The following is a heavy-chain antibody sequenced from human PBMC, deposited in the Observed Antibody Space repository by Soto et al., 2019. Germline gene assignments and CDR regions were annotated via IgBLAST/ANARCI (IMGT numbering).Heavy chain of an antibody. V-gene: IGHV3-74*01. CDR1: GFTFSNYW. CDR3: ARFRGDAFDI. CDR2: ISPDGTIP. Sequence: EVQLVESGGGLVQPGGSLRLSCAVSGFTFSNYWMHWVRQAPGKGLVWVSTISPDGTIPDYTDSVKGRLAISRDNAKSTLFLQINSLRPEDTAVYYCARFRGDAFDIWGQRTMVTVSS. D-gene: IGHD3-10*01. J-gene: IGHJ3*02.